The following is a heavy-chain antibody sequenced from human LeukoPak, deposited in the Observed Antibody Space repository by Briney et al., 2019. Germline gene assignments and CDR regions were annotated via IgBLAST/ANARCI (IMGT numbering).Heavy chain of an antibody. Sequence: ASVKVSCKASGYTFTSYYIHWVRQATGQGLEWKGMINPSGGSTSYAQRFQGRVTMTRDTSISTAYMELSRLRSDDTAVYYCASLPTYYYDSSGYPALDVWGQGTTVTVSS. D-gene: IGHD3-22*01. CDR3: ASLPTYYYDSSGYPALDV. V-gene: IGHV1-46*01. J-gene: IGHJ6*02. CDR2: INPSGGST. CDR1: GYTFTSYY.